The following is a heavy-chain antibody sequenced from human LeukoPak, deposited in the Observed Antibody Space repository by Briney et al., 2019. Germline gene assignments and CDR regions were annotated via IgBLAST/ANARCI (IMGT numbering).Heavy chain of an antibody. CDR3: AKDLEQQLATGPDAFDI. Sequence: GGSLRLSCVASGFNFSDYYMNWIRQSPGKGLEWISYMSSRSGIIYYADSVKGRFTISRDNSKNTLYLQMNSLRAEDTAVYYCAKDLEQQLATGPDAFDIWGQGTMVTVSS. V-gene: IGHV3-11*04. D-gene: IGHD6-13*01. J-gene: IGHJ3*02. CDR2: MSSRSGII. CDR1: GFNFSDYY.